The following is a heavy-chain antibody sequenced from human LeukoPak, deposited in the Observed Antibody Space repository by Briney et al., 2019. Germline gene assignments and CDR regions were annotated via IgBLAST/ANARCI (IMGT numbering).Heavy chain of an antibody. CDR2: IYSDNT. CDR3: AATYYDYVWGSYRPLDY. V-gene: IGHV3-53*01. J-gene: IGHJ4*02. Sequence: GGSLRLSCTVSGFTVSSNSMSWVRQAPGKGLEWVSFIYSDNTHYSDSVKGRFTISRDNSKNTLYLQMNSLRAEDTAVYYCAATYYDYVWGSYRPLDYWGQGTLVTVSS. CDR1: GFTVSSNS. D-gene: IGHD3-16*02.